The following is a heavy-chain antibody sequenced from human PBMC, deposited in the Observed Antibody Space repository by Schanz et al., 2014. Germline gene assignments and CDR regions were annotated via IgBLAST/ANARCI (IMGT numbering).Heavy chain of an antibody. J-gene: IGHJ4*02. CDR3: ARDSLPIVGATVDY. Sequence: EVQLVESGGGLIQPGGSLRLSCAASGFTFSTYWMSWVRQAPGQGLEWVANIKYDGDDKYYVDSVKGRFTISRDNTKNSLYLQMNSLRAEDTAVYYCARDSLPIVGATVDYWGQGTLVTVSS. CDR1: GFTFSTYW. D-gene: IGHD1-26*01. V-gene: IGHV3-7*01. CDR2: IKYDGDDK.